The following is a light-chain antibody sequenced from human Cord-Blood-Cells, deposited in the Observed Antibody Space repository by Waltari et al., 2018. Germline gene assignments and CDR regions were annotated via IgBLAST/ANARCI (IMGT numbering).Light chain of an antibody. CDR1: SSNIGSNT. Sequence: QSVLTQPPSASGTPGQRVTISCSGSSSNIGSNTVNWYQQHPGTAPKLLLYSNNRRPSGGPYRFAGSKSGTSASLAISGLQSEDEADYYCAAWDDSLNGVVVGGGTKLTVL. CDR3: AAWDDSLNGVV. V-gene: IGLV1-44*01. J-gene: IGLJ2*01. CDR2: SNN.